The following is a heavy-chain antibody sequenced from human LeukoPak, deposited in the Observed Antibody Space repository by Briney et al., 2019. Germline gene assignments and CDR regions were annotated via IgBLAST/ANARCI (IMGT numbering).Heavy chain of an antibody. V-gene: IGHV3-48*01. CDR1: GFTFSSYS. CDR2: ITASGTAM. J-gene: IGHJ5*02. CDR3: ARQDSNRVIWFDP. D-gene: IGHD4-11*01. Sequence: GGSLRLSCAASGFTFSSYSMNWVRQAPGKGLEWVSHITASGTAMFYADSVKGRFTISRDNSKNTLYLQMNSLRAEDTAVYYCARQDSNRVIWFDPWGQGTLVTVSS.